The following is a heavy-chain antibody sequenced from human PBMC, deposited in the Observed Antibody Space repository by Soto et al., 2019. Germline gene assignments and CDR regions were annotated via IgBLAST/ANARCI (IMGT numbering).Heavy chain of an antibody. CDR2: MNPNSGNT. V-gene: IGHV1-8*01. CDR1: GYTFTSYD. Sequence: ASVKVSCKASGYTFTSYDINWVRQATGQGLEWMGWMNPNSGNTGYAQKFQGRVTMTRNTSISTAYMELSSLRSEDTAVYYCARGVRRFVWITGPGYYYGLDVWGQGTTVTVSS. J-gene: IGHJ6*02. D-gene: IGHD2-2*03. CDR3: ARGVRRFVWITGPGYYYGLDV.